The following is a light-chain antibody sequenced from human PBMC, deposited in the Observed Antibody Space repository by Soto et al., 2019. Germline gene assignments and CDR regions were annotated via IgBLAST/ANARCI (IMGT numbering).Light chain of an antibody. J-gene: IGKJ2*01. CDR2: DAS. V-gene: IGKV3D-20*01. CDR1: QSVGNSY. Sequence: EIVLTQSPATLSLSPGERATLSCGASQSVGNSYLAWYQQKPGLAPRLLIYDASSRATGIPDRFSGSGSGTDFTLTISRLEPEDFAVYYCQQYGSSRYSFGQGTKLEIK. CDR3: QQYGSSRYS.